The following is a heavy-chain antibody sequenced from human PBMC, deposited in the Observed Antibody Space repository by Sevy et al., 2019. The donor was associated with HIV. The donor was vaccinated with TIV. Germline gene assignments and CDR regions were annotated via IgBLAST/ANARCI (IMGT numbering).Heavy chain of an antibody. CDR2: IYYSGST. J-gene: IGHJ4*02. D-gene: IGHD1-26*01. CDR1: GGSVSSGSYY. V-gene: IGHV4-61*01. CDR3: ARRGPSGIVGANETRFDY. Sequence: SETLSLTCTVSGGSVSSGSYYWSWIRQPPGKGLEWIGYIYYSGSTNYNPSLKSRVTISVDTSKNQFSLKLSSVTAADTAVYYCARRGPSGIVGANETRFDYWGQGTLVTVSS.